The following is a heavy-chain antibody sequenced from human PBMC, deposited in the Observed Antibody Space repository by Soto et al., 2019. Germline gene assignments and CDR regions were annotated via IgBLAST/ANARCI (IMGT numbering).Heavy chain of an antibody. CDR2: IYSSGST. V-gene: IGHV4-59*01. D-gene: IGHD2-2*01. CDR3: ASGKRDSTSCLDV. CDR1: TGSINGYY. J-gene: IGHJ6*02. Sequence: PSETLSLTCRVSTGSINGYYWNWIRQSPGKGLEWIAFIYSSGSTNYNPSLTSRATISVDRSKNQVSLKLTSVTAADTAVYYCASGKRDSTSCLDVWGQGTTVTVSS.